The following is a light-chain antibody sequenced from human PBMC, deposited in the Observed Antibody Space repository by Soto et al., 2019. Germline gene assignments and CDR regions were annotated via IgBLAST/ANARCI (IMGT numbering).Light chain of an antibody. Sequence: DIQMPQSPSSLSASVGDRVTIPCRASQTIGTSLNWYQQKPGKAPNLLIYAASSLPSGVPSRFSGSGSGTDFTLTISSLQPEDFATYYCQQSYSTPRTFGQGTKVEIK. V-gene: IGKV1-39*01. CDR3: QQSYSTPRT. J-gene: IGKJ1*01. CDR1: QTIGTS. CDR2: AAS.